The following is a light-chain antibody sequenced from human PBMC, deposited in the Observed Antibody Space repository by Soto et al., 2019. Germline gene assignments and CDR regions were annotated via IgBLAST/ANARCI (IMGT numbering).Light chain of an antibody. J-gene: IGLJ3*02. CDR3: ASWDISLSAWV. CDR1: SSNVGSFP. V-gene: IGLV1-44*01. Sequence: QSVLTQPPSASGTPGQGVTISCSGSSSNVGSFPVNWYQQVPGSAPKLLIYKTDQRPSGVPDRFSASKSGTSASLAISGLRSEDEAHYHCASWDISLSAWVFGGGTKVTVL. CDR2: KTD.